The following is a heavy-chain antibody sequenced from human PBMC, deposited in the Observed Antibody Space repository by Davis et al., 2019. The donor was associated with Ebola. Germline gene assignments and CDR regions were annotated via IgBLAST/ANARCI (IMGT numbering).Heavy chain of an antibody. J-gene: IGHJ4*02. CDR1: GFSFSTYT. CDR3: VSKTAAGFNFDR. D-gene: IGHD6-13*01. Sequence: GESLKISCATSGFSFSTYTMNWVRQAPGKGLEWVSSISSSGSYIYYTDSVKGRFTISRDNSKNTLFLQMNSLRAEDTAIYSCVSKTAAGFNFDRWGQGAPVTVSS. CDR2: ISSSGSYI. V-gene: IGHV3-21*01.